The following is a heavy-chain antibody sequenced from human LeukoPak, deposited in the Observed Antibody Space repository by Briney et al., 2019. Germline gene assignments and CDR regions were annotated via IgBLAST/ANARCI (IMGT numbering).Heavy chain of an antibody. D-gene: IGHD6-13*01. CDR2: MNPDSGNT. J-gene: IGHJ4*02. CDR1: GYTFTSYD. V-gene: IGHV1-8*01. Sequence: ASVRVSCKASGYTFTSYDINWVRQAPGQGLEWMGWMNPDSGNTGYAQKFQGRVTMTRNTSISTAYMELSSLRSEDTAVYYCASIAAAGTGVDYWGQGTLVTVSS. CDR3: ASIAAAGTGVDY.